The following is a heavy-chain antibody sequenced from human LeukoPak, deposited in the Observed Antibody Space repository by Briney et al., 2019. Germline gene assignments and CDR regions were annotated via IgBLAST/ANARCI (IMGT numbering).Heavy chain of an antibody. V-gene: IGHV3-11*06. J-gene: IGHJ4*02. Sequence: GGSLRLSCAASGFTFSDYYMSWIRQAPGKGLEWVSYISRNSYTNYADSVKGRFTISRDNAKNSLYLQMNSLRAEDTAVYYCGRADGSGWYTFDYWGQGTLVTVSS. D-gene: IGHD6-19*01. CDR2: ISRNSYT. CDR3: GRADGSGWYTFDY. CDR1: GFTFSDYY.